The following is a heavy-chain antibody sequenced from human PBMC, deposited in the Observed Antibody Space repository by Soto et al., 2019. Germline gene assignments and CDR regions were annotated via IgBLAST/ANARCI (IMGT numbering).Heavy chain of an antibody. CDR1: GFTFSSYA. J-gene: IGHJ4*02. Sequence: GSLRLSCAASGFTFSSYAMHWVRQAPGKGLEWVAVISYDGSNKYYADSVKGRFTISRDNSKNTLYLQMNSLRAEDTAVYYCARDVGATHWGQGTLVTVSS. CDR3: ARDVGATH. CDR2: ISYDGSNK. D-gene: IGHD1-26*01. V-gene: IGHV3-30-3*01.